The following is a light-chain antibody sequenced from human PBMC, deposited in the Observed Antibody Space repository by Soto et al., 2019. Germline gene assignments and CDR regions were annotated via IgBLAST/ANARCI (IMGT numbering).Light chain of an antibody. Sequence: EIVMTQSPATLSVSPGDRVTLSCRASQSVTSNLAWYQQKPGQAPRLLIYGASTRATGIPARFSGSGSGTEITLTISSLQSEDFAVYYCQQYNNWPYTFGRGTKLEIK. CDR3: QQYNNWPYT. J-gene: IGKJ2*01. CDR2: GAS. V-gene: IGKV3-15*01. CDR1: QSVTSN.